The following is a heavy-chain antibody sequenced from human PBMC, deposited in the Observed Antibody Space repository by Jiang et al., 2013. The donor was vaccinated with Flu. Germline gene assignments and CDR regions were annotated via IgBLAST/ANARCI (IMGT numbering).Heavy chain of an antibody. J-gene: IGHJ5*02. CDR3: ARDGTTVTSWPFDP. D-gene: IGHD4-17*01. V-gene: IGHV4-38-2*02. CDR2: IYHSGST. CDR1: GYSISSGYY. Sequence: PGLVKPSETLSLTCTVSGYSISSGYYWGWIRQPPGKGLEWIGSIYHSGSTYYNPSLKSRVTISVDTSKNQFSLKLSSVTAADTAVYYCARDGTTVTSWPFDPWGQGTLVTVSS.